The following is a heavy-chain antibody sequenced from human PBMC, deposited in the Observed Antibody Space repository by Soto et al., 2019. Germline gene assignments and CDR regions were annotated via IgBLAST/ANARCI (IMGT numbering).Heavy chain of an antibody. CDR1: GGTFSSYA. CDR3: ARVLKGYYDSSGYAFDI. CDR2: IIPIFGTA. J-gene: IGHJ3*02. V-gene: IGHV1-69*01. Sequence: QVQLVQSGAEVKKPGSSVKVSCKASGGTFSSYAISWVRQAPGQGLEWMGGIIPIFGTANYAQKFQGRVTITADESTSTGYMELSSLRSEDTAVYYGARVLKGYYDSSGYAFDIWGQGTMVTVSS. D-gene: IGHD3-22*01.